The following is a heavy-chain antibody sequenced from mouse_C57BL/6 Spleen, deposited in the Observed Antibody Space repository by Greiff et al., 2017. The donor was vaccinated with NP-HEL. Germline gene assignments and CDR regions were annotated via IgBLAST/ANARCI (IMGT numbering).Heavy chain of an antibody. CDR1: GFTFSSYG. Sequence: VQLKESGGDLVKPGGSLKLSCAASGFTFSSYGMSWVRQTPDKRLEWVATISSGGSYTYYPDSVKGRFTISRDNAKNTLYLQMSSLKSEDTAMYYCARQLYSNNFAYWGQGTLVTVSA. V-gene: IGHV5-6*01. CDR3: ARQLYSNNFAY. D-gene: IGHD2-5*01. J-gene: IGHJ3*01. CDR2: ISSGGSYT.